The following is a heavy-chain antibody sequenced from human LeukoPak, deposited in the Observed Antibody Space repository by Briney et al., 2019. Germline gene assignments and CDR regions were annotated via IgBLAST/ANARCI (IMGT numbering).Heavy chain of an antibody. Sequence: ASVKVSCKASGYTFTSYDINWVRQATGQGLEWMGWMNPNSGNTGYAQKFQGRVTMTEDTSTDTAYMELSSLRSEDTAVYYCATTAPIVVVVAAGAFDIWGQGTMVTVSS. V-gene: IGHV1-8*01. CDR1: GYTFTSYD. CDR2: MNPNSGNT. CDR3: ATTAPIVVVVAAGAFDI. D-gene: IGHD2-15*01. J-gene: IGHJ3*02.